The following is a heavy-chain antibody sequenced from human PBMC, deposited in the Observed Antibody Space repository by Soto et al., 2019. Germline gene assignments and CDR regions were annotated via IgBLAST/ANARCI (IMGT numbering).Heavy chain of an antibody. Sequence: QVQLQESGPGLVKPSQTLSLTCTVSGGSISSGGYYWSWIRQHPGKGLEWIGYIYYSGSTYYNPSLTSRVTRSVDTANNQFYLKLSSVTAADTAVYYWARAVGYYDSSGYYLDYWGQGTLVTVSS. J-gene: IGHJ4*02. D-gene: IGHD3-22*01. CDR1: GGSISSGGYY. V-gene: IGHV4-31*03. CDR2: IYYSGST. CDR3: ARAVGYYDSSGYYLDY.